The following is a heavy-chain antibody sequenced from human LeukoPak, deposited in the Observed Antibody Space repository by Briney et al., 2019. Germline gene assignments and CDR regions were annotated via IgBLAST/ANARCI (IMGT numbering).Heavy chain of an antibody. CDR2: IYTSGST. CDR3: ARGGYCGGDCYFYY. V-gene: IGHV4-61*02. CDR1: GYSISSGYY. D-gene: IGHD2-21*02. Sequence: SETLSLTCTVSGYSISSGYYWSWIRQPAGKGLEWIGRIYTSGSTNYNPPLKSRVTISVDTSKNQFSLKLSSVTAADTAVYYCARGGYCGGDCYFYYWGQGTLVTVSS. J-gene: IGHJ4*02.